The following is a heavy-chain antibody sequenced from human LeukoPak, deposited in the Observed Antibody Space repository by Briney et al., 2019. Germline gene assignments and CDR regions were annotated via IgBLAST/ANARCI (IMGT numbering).Heavy chain of an antibody. J-gene: IGHJ3*02. Sequence: ASVKVSCKASGFTFTGYYMHWARQAPGQGLEWMGWINPNSGGTNYAQKFQGRVTMTRDTSINTAYMELSRLRSDDTAVYYCALPYCTNGVCYGDAFDIWGQGTMVTVSS. CDR2: INPNSGGT. V-gene: IGHV1-2*02. CDR3: ALPYCTNGVCYGDAFDI. CDR1: GFTFTGYY. D-gene: IGHD2-8*01.